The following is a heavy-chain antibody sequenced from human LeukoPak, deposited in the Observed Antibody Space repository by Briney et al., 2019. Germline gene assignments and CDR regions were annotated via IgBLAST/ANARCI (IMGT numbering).Heavy chain of an antibody. CDR3: ARDGYASTWYVFDY. CDR2: TYYRSNWYN. D-gene: IGHD6-13*01. CDR1: GDSVSSNSAA. V-gene: IGHV6-1*01. Sequence: SQTLSLTCAISGDSVSSNSAAWNWIRQSPSRGLEWLGRTYYRSNWYNDYAVSVKSRITISADTSKNQFSLQLNSVTPEDTAVYYCARDGYASTWYVFDYWGQGTLVTVSS. J-gene: IGHJ4*02.